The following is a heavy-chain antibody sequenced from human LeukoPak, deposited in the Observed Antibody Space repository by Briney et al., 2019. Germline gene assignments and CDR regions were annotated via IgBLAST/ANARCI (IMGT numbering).Heavy chain of an antibody. D-gene: IGHD1-1*01. CDR2: IYYSGST. CDR3: ARGFATTTHAFDI. V-gene: IGHV4-59*01. CDR1: GGSISIYY. Sequence: SETLSLTCTVSGGSISIYYWSCIRQPPGKGLEWIGYIYYSGSTNYNPSLKSRVTISVDTSKNQFSLKLSSVTATDTAVYYCARGFATTTHAFDIWGQGTKVTVSS. J-gene: IGHJ3*02.